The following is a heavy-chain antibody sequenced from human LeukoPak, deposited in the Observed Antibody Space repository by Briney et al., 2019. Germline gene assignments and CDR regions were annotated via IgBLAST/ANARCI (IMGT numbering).Heavy chain of an antibody. CDR2: INQDGSEK. J-gene: IGHJ4*02. D-gene: IGHD1-26*01. CDR3: ARWGYELVGANDGETDDY. CDR1: GLTFSSSW. V-gene: IGHV3-7*03. Sequence: GGSLRLSCAVSGLTFSSSWMGWVRQAPGKGLEWVANINQDGSEKYYVDSVKGRFTISRDNAKSLLFLQMNSLRAEDTAVYYCARWGYELVGANDGETDDYWGQGTLVTVSS.